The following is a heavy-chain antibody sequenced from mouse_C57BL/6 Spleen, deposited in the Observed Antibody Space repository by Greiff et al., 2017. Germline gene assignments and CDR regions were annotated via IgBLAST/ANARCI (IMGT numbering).Heavy chain of an antibody. J-gene: IGHJ4*01. CDR1: GYTFTDYE. D-gene: IGHD1-1*01. V-gene: IGHV1-15*01. CDR3: TRFYYGSSPLYYAMDY. Sequence: QVHVKQSGAELVRPGASVTLSCKASGYTFTDYEMHWVKQTPVHGLEWIGAIDPETGGTAYNQKFKGKAILTADKSSSTAYMELRSLTSEDSAVYYCTRFYYGSSPLYYAMDYWGQGTSVTVSS. CDR2: IDPETGGT.